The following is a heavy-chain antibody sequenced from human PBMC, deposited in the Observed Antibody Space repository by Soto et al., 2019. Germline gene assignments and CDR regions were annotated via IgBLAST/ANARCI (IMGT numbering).Heavy chain of an antibody. V-gene: IGHV4-31*03. CDR1: GGSISSGGYY. CDR2: IYYSGST. Sequence: SETLSLTCTVYGGSISSGGYYWSWIRQHPGKGLERIGYIYYSGSTYYNPSLKSRVTISVDTSKNQFSLKLSSVTAADTAVYYCARASEVVGTDAFDIWGQGTMVTVSS. CDR3: ARASEVVGTDAFDI. D-gene: IGHD3-22*01. J-gene: IGHJ3*02.